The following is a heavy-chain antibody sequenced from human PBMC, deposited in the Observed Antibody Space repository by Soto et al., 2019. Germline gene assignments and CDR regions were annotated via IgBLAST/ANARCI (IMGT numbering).Heavy chain of an antibody. Sequence: EVRLLESGGGLVQPGGSLRLSCAASGFTFSNYAMTWVRQAPGKGLEWVSGLNGSGGSTSSADSVKGRFAISRDNSKNTLYLQMNSLIDWDTAVYYCARGFSAGKRSPPDYWGQGTLVTVSS. J-gene: IGHJ4*02. CDR3: ARGFSAGKRSPPDY. CDR2: LNGSGGST. V-gene: IGHV3-23*01. CDR1: GFTFSNYA. D-gene: IGHD3-10*01.